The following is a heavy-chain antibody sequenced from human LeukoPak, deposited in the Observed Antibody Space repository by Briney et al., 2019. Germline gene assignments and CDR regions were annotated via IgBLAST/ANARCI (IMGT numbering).Heavy chain of an antibody. CDR3: ARDPTIFGVLYYFDY. D-gene: IGHD3-3*01. Sequence: ASVKVSCKASGYTFTGYYMHWVRQAPGQGLEWMGWINPNSGGTNYAQKFQGRVTMTRDTSISTAYMGLSRLRSDDTAVYYCARDPTIFGVLYYFDYWGQGTLVTVSS. J-gene: IGHJ4*02. V-gene: IGHV1-2*02. CDR2: INPNSGGT. CDR1: GYTFTGYY.